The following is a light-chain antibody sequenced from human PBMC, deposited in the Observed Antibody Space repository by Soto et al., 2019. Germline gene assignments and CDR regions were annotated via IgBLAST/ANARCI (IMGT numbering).Light chain of an antibody. CDR3: QQRSDWPWT. J-gene: IGKJ1*01. CDR2: DAS. Sequence: EIVMTQSPASLSLSPGERATLSCRASLSVSSDLAWYRQKPGQAPRLLIYDASNRATGIPARFSGGGSGTDFTLTISNVEPEDFAVYYCQQRSDWPWTFGQGTKV. CDR1: LSVSSD. V-gene: IGKV3-11*01.